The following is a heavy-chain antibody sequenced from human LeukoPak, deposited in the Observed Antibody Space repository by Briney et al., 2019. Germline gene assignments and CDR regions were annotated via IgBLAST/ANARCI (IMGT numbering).Heavy chain of an antibody. J-gene: IGHJ5*02. Sequence: SETLSLTCSVSGDSIRSVHYYWGWIRQPPGRGLEGIGSIYDTGSTYYHPDLKSRVTIFVDTSKNQFSLRLTSVTAADTAMYYCARQNHDIGTNWFDPWGQGTLVTVSS. CDR3: ARQNHDIGTNWFDP. CDR2: IYDTGST. CDR1: GDSIRSVHYY. D-gene: IGHD3-9*01. V-gene: IGHV4-39*01.